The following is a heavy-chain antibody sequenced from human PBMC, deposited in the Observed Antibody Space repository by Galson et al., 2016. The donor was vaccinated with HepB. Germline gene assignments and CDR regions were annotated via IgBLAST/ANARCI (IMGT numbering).Heavy chain of an antibody. CDR1: GFTFTNYG. CDR2: IWFDGTLK. J-gene: IGHJ3*02. CDR3: ARDSMATITGLDGFDI. D-gene: IGHD5-24*01. V-gene: IGHV3-33*01. Sequence: SLRLSCAASGFTFTNYGMHWVRQAPGKGLERVAVIWFDGTLKYYGDSVRGRFTISRDDSQSTLHLQMNSLRVEDTAVYYCARDSMATITGLDGFDIWGQGTMVTVSS.